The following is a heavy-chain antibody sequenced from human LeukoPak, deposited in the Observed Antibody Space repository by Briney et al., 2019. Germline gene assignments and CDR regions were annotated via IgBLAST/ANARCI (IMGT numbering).Heavy chain of an antibody. J-gene: IGHJ4*02. V-gene: IGHV4-30-2*01. CDR3: ARLSFYDSSGYYKNALQDY. CDR2: IYHSGST. D-gene: IGHD3-22*01. CDR1: GGSISSGGYS. Sequence: SQTLSLTCAVSGGSISSGGYSWSWIRQPPGKGLEWIGYIYHSGSTYYNPSLKSRVTISVDRSKNQFSLKLSSVTAADTAVYYCARLSFYDSSGYYKNALQDYWGQGTLVTASS.